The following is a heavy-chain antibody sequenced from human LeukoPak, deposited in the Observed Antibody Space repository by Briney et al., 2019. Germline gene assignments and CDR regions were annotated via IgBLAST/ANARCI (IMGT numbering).Heavy chain of an antibody. V-gene: IGHV4-4*07. Sequence: SETLSLTCSVSGGSMNNFYWTWIRQPAGKGLEWIGRIYANGDTNYNPSLKSRVTLSVDTSKNQFSLRLSSVTAADTAVYYCAKDNYYGSGYNWFDPWGQGTLVTVSS. D-gene: IGHD3-10*01. CDR1: GGSMNNFY. CDR2: IYANGDT. J-gene: IGHJ5*02. CDR3: AKDNYYGSGYNWFDP.